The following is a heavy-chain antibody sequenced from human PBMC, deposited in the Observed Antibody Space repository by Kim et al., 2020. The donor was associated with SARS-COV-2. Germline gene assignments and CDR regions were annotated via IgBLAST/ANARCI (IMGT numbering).Heavy chain of an antibody. J-gene: IGHJ4*02. V-gene: IGHV3-23*01. Sequence: LSLTCAASGFNFSTCAMSWVRQAPGKGLECVSTISGTGSNTYYADSVKGRFTISRDNSKNTVYLQMNSLRADDPAQYYCAKGSRRDGYKFDFWGQG. CDR2: ISGTGSNT. D-gene: IGHD5-12*01. CDR3: AKGSRRDGYKFDF. CDR1: GFNFSTCA.